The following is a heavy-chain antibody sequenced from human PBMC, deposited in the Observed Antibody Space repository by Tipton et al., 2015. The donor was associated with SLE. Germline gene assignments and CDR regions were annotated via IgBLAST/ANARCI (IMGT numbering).Heavy chain of an antibody. CDR2: IYYSGST. Sequence: TLSLTCTVSGGSISSSSYYWGWIRQPPGKGLEWIGSIYYSGSTYYNPSLKSRVTISVDTSKNQFSLKLSSVTAADTAVYYCARDELVYFDLWGRGTLVTVSS. CDR1: GGSISSSSYY. J-gene: IGHJ2*01. V-gene: IGHV4-39*07. D-gene: IGHD3-10*01. CDR3: ARDELVYFDL.